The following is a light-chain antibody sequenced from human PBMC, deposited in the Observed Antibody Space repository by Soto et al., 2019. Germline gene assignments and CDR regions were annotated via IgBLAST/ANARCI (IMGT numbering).Light chain of an antibody. V-gene: IGKV4-1*01. CDR3: QQYYSTPNR. J-gene: IGKJ1*01. Sequence: DIVMTQSPDSLAVSLGERATINCKSSQSVLYSSNNKNYLAWYQQKPGQPPKLLIYWASTRESGVPDRFSGSGSGTDFTLTISSLQAEDVEVYHCQQYYSTPNRFGQGTKV. CDR2: WAS. CDR1: QSVLYSSNNKNY.